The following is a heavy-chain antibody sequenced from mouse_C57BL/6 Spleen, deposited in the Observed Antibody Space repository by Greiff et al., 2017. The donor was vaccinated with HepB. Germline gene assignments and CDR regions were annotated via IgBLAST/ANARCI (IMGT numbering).Heavy chain of an antibody. Sequence: QVQLQQSGAELVKPGASVKMSCKASGYTFTSYWITWVKQRPGQGLEWIGDIYPGSGSTNYNEKFKSKATLTVDTSSSTAYMQLSSLTSEDSAVYYCARSHYYGSSYDWFAYWGQGTLVTVSA. CDR3: ARSHYYGSSYDWFAY. J-gene: IGHJ3*01. V-gene: IGHV1-55*01. D-gene: IGHD1-1*01. CDR2: IYPGSGST. CDR1: GYTFTSYW.